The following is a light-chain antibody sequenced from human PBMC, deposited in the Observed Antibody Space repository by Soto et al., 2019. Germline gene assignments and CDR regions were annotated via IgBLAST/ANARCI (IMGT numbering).Light chain of an antibody. CDR3: QSYGSSPSANFV. CDR1: SSNIGAGYG. V-gene: IGLV1-40*01. J-gene: IGLJ1*01. Sequence: QSVLTQPPSMSGAPGQRVTISCTGSSSNIGAGYGVHWYQQLPGKAPKLLIYGNDNRPSGVPERFSGSKSGTSASLAITGLRADDEADYYCQSYGSSPSANFVFGTGTKVTVL. CDR2: GND.